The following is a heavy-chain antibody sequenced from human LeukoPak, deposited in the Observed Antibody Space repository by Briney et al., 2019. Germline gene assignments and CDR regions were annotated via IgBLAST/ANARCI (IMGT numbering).Heavy chain of an antibody. Sequence: SETLSLTCTVSGGSISSYYWSWIRQPPGKGLEWIGYIYYSGSTNYNPSLKSRVTISVDTSKNQFSLKLSSVTAADTAVYYCARVSERAAAGPGIDYWGQGTLVTVSS. CDR2: IYYSGST. V-gene: IGHV4-59*01. CDR3: ARVSERAAAGPGIDY. D-gene: IGHD6-13*01. CDR1: GGSISSYY. J-gene: IGHJ4*02.